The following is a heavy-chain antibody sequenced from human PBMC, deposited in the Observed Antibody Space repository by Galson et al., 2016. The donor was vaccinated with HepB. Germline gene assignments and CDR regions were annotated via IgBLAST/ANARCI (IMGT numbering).Heavy chain of an antibody. Sequence: ETLSLTCTVSGGSISSYYWSWIRQPPGKGLECIGEINHGGPTNYIPSLKSRLTISVDTSKNQFSLKLTSVTAADTAVYYCARFGPGWGMFSSRRWFDPWGQGTLVTVSS. CDR3: ARFGPGWGMFSSRRWFDP. J-gene: IGHJ5*02. CDR2: INHGGPT. CDR1: GGSISSYY. V-gene: IGHV4-34*01. D-gene: IGHD2-8*02.